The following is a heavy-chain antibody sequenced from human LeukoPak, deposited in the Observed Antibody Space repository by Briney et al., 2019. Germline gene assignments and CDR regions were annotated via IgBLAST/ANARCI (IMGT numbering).Heavy chain of an antibody. D-gene: IGHD1-26*01. CDR2: INAGNGNT. J-gene: IGHJ4*02. Sequence: ASVKVSCKASGYSFTSYGITWVRQAPGQRLEWMGWINAGNGNTKYSQKFQGRVTITRDTSASTAYMELSSLRSEDTAVYYCARASTFRSGSYDYWGQGTLVTVSS. CDR1: GYSFTSYG. CDR3: ARASTFRSGSYDY. V-gene: IGHV1-3*01.